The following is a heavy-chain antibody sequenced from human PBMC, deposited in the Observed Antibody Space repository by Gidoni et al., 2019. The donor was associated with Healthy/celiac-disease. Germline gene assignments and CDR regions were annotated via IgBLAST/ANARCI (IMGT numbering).Heavy chain of an antibody. J-gene: IGHJ6*02. CDR1: GFTFSRYS. D-gene: IGHD2-15*01. CDR2: ISSSSSTI. V-gene: IGHV3-48*02. CDR3: ARGSDYCSGGSCYYYYYYGMDV. Sequence: EVQLVESGGGLVQPGGSLRLCCAASGFTFSRYSMNWVRQAPGKGLEWVSYISSSSSTIYYADSVKGRFTISRDNAKNSLYLQMNSLRDEDTAVYYCARGSDYCSGGSCYYYYYYGMDVWGQGTTVTVSS.